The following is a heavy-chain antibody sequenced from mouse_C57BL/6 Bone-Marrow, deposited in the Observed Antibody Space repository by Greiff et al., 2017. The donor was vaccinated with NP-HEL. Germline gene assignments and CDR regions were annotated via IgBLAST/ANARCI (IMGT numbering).Heavy chain of an antibody. CDR1: GYTFTSYG. CDR3: ARPPYYYGSSWFAY. Sequence: VKLMESGAELARPGASVKLSCKASGYTFTSYGISWVKQRTGQGLEWIGEIYPRSGNTSYNEKFKGKATLTADKSSSTAYMELRSLTSEDSAVYFCARPPYYYGSSWFAYWGQGTLVTVSA. V-gene: IGHV1-81*01. D-gene: IGHD1-1*01. CDR2: IYPRSGNT. J-gene: IGHJ3*01.